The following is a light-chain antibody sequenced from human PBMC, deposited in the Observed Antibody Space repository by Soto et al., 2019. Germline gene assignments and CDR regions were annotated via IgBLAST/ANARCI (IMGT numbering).Light chain of an antibody. V-gene: IGLV3-25*03. CDR2: KDT. Sequence: SYELTQPPSVSVSPGQTATITCSGEALPKQYAYWYQQKPGQAPVLVIYKDTERPSGIPERFSGSSSGTTVTLTVSGVQAGDEADYYCQSTASSSTYYIVFGGGTKLTVL. J-gene: IGLJ2*01. CDR1: ALPKQY. CDR3: QSTASSSTYYIV.